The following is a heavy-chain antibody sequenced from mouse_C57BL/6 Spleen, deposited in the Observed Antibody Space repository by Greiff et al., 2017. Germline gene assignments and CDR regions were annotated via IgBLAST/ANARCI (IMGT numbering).Heavy chain of an antibody. J-gene: IGHJ2*01. D-gene: IGHD3-2*02. V-gene: IGHV1-50*01. CDR2: IDPSDSYT. CDR1: GYTFTSYW. CDR3: ARTAAQATPDY. Sequence: VQLQQPGAELVKPGASVKLSCKASGYTFTSYWMQWVKQRPGQGLEWIGEIDPSDSYTNYNQKFKGKATLTVDTSSSTAYMQLSSLTSEDSAVYYCARTAAQATPDYWGQGTTLTVSS.